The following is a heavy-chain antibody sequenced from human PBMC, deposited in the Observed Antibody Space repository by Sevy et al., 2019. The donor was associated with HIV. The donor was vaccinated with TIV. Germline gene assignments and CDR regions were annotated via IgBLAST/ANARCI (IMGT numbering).Heavy chain of an antibody. V-gene: IGHV4-59*08. CDR3: AGENAWGRGYS. J-gene: IGHJ4*02. Sequence: SETLSLTCTVSGGSITSLYWNWIRQPPGKGLEWIATIYYNGHINYNPSLKSRVTLSLGTSKNQFSLRRSSVTAADTAMYYCAGENAWGRGYSWGQGTLVTVSS. CDR2: IYYNGHI. D-gene: IGHD1-26*01. CDR1: GGSITSLY.